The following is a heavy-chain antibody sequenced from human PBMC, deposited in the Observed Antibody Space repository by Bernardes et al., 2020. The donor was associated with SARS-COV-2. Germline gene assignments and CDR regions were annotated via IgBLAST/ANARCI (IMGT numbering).Heavy chain of an antibody. CDR1: DYTVTHYW. D-gene: IGHD4-17*01. Sequence: GACLKTSSKGSDYTVTHYWIGWVRPIPGKGLEWMGIIYPGDSDTKYSPSFQGRVTISADKSVNTAYLQWSSLKASDTAIYYCARRRYGDFGVDVWGQGTTVTVSS. CDR2: IYPGDSDT. CDR3: ARRRYGDFGVDV. V-gene: IGHV5-51*01. J-gene: IGHJ6*02.